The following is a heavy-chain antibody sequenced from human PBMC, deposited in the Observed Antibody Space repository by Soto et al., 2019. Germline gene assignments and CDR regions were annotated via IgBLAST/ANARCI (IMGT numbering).Heavy chain of an antibody. CDR2: IWYDGSNK. D-gene: IGHD1-26*01. CDR1: GFTFSSYG. CDR3: ASVGALFDY. V-gene: IGHV3-33*01. J-gene: IGHJ4*02. Sequence: QVQLVESGGGVVQPGRSLRLSCAASGFTFSSYGMHWVRQAPGKGLEWVAVIWYDGSNKYYADSVKGRFTISRDNSKNTLYLQMNSLRAEDTAVYYYASVGALFDYWGQGTLVTVSS.